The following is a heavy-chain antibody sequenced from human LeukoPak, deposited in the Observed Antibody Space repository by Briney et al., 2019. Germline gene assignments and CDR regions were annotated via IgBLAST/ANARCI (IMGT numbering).Heavy chain of an antibody. CDR1: GFTFSDYS. CDR2: ISGSGSYI. D-gene: IGHD1-26*01. J-gene: IGHJ4*02. V-gene: IGHV3-21*01. Sequence: PGGSLRLSCAASGFTFSDYSMNWVRQTPSKGLEWVSCISGSGSYIYYADSVKGRFTISRDNAKNSLYLQMNSLRAEDTAVYYCARERIYSGSYSPSGDYWGQGTLVTVSS. CDR3: ARERIYSGSYSPSGDY.